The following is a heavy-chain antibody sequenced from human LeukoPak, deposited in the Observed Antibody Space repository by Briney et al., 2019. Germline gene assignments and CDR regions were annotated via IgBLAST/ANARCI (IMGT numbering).Heavy chain of an antibody. CDR2: MSWNSGSI. V-gene: IGHV3-9*01. CDR1: GFTFDDYA. Sequence: GGSLRLSCAASGFTFDDYAMHWVRQAPGKGLEWVSGMSWNSGSIGYADSVEGRFTISRDNAKNSLCLQMNSVRAEDTALYYCAKGTVIAVAGNFDYWGQGTLVTVSS. D-gene: IGHD6-19*01. J-gene: IGHJ4*02. CDR3: AKGTVIAVAGNFDY.